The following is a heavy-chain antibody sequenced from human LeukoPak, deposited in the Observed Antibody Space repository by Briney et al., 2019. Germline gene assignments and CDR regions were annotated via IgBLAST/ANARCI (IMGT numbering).Heavy chain of an antibody. Sequence: SETLSLTCTVSGGSISSSSYYWGWIRQPPGKGLEWIGSIYYSGSTYYNPSLKSRVTISVDTSKNQFSLKLSSVTAADTAVYYCARDRGTVGYGMDVWGQGTTVTVSS. J-gene: IGHJ6*02. V-gene: IGHV4-39*07. D-gene: IGHD3-16*01. CDR2: IYYSGST. CDR1: GGSISSSSYY. CDR3: ARDRGTVGYGMDV.